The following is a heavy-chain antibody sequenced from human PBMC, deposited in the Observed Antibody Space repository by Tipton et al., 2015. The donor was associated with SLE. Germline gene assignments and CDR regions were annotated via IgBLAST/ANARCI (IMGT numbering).Heavy chain of an antibody. CDR2: INHSGST. D-gene: IGHD6-13*01. CDR3: ARDMVQQRQTWFDP. J-gene: IGHJ5*02. CDR1: GGSISSGGYY. Sequence: LRLFCAVSGGSISSGGYYWSWIRQPPGKGLEWIGEINHSGSTNYNPSLKSRVTISVDTSKNQFSLKLSSVTAADTAVYYCARDMVQQRQTWFDPWGQGTLVTVAS. V-gene: IGHV4-34*01.